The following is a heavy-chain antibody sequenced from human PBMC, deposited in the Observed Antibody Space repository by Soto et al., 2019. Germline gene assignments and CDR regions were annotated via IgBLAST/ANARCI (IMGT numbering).Heavy chain of an antibody. Sequence: SETLSLTCTDTGGSISSYYWSWIRQPPGKGLERIGYIYYSGTTNYNPSLKSRVTISVETTKNQFSLKLSSVTAADTAVYYCARLLGYCSGGSCYSDAFDIWGQGTMVNVSS. J-gene: IGHJ3*02. CDR3: ARLLGYCSGGSCYSDAFDI. CDR1: GGSISSYY. D-gene: IGHD2-15*01. V-gene: IGHV4-59*08. CDR2: IYYSGTT.